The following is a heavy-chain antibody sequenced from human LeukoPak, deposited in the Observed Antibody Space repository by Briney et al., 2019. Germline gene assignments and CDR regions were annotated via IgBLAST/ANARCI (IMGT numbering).Heavy chain of an antibody. CDR3: AREAGSGQY. J-gene: IGHJ4*02. CDR2: IYSGGST. CDR1: GFTVSSNY. D-gene: IGHD6-19*01. Sequence: GGTLSLTCAVSGFTVSSNYLSWVGQAPGKGLEWVSVIYSGGSTYYADSVKGRFTISRDNSKNTLYLQMNSLRAEDTAVYYCAREAGSGQYWGQGTLVTVSS. V-gene: IGHV3-53*01.